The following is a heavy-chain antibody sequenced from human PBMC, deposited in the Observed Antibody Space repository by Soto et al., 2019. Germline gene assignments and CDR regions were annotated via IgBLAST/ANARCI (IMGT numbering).Heavy chain of an antibody. CDR3: ARDAGTPPNYGMDV. CDR1: GGTFSSYA. CDR2: IIPIFGTA. V-gene: IGHV1-69*01. J-gene: IGHJ6*02. Sequence: QVQLVQSGAEVKKPGSSVKVSCKASGGTFSSYAISWVRQAPRQGLEWMGGIIPIFGTANYAQKFQGRVTITADESTSTAYMELSSLRSEDTAVYYCARDAGTPPNYGMDVWGQGTTVTVSS.